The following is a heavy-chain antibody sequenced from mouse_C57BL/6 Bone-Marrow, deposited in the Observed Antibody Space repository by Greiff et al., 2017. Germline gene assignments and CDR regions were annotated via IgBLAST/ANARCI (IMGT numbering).Heavy chain of an antibody. D-gene: IGHD1-1*01. CDR3: TAVVFYGSSFPFAY. Sequence: VQLKQSGAELVRPGASVKLSCTASGFNIKDDYMHWVKQRPEQGLEWIGWIDPENGATKYASKFQGKATITADTYSNTAYLQLSSLTSEDTADYYCTAVVFYGSSFPFAYWGQGTLVTVSA. V-gene: IGHV14-4*01. CDR1: GFNIKDDY. CDR2: IDPENGAT. J-gene: IGHJ3*01.